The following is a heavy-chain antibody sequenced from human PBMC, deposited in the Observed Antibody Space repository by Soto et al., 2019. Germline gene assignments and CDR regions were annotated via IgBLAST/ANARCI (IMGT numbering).Heavy chain of an antibody. CDR1: GDSISNVY. J-gene: IGHJ2*01. Sequence: QVQLQESGPGLVKPSETLSLTCTVSGDSISNVYWSWIRQPAGKGLESMGRVSATARTNYNPSRRGRVTRSLDTSDNRFSLRLTSVSAADTAVYFCATGMGRYLDLWGRGTLVIVSS. CDR3: ATGMGRYLDL. V-gene: IGHV4-4*07. D-gene: IGHD2-8*01. CDR2: VSATART.